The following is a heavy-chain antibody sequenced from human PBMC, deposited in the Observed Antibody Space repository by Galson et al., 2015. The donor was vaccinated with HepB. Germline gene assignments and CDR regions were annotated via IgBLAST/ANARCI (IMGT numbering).Heavy chain of an antibody. CDR3: AKEFGPTHATGAKLEY. V-gene: IGHV3-30*18. D-gene: IGHD3-10*01. Sequence: SLRLSCAASGFTFSSYGMSWVRQAPGKGLEWVAFISNNGSKEHYGDSEKGRFTISRDTYKNTLYLQMNSLRPDDTGVYFCAKEFGPTHATGAKLEYRGQGTLVTVSS. CDR2: ISNNGSKE. CDR1: GFTFSSYG. J-gene: IGHJ4*02.